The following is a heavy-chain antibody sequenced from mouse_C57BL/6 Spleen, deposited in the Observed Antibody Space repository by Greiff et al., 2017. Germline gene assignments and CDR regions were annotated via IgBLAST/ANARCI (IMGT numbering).Heavy chain of an antibody. D-gene: IGHD1-1*01. Sequence: VQLQESGAELVKPGASVKISCKASGYAFSSYWMNWVKQRPGKGLEWIGQIHPGDGDTNYNGKFKGKATLTADKSSSTAYMQLSSLTSEDSEVYLCASSDYYGSSYWGQGTTLTVSS. J-gene: IGHJ2*01. V-gene: IGHV1-80*01. CDR2: IHPGDGDT. CDR3: ASSDYYGSSY. CDR1: GYAFSSYW.